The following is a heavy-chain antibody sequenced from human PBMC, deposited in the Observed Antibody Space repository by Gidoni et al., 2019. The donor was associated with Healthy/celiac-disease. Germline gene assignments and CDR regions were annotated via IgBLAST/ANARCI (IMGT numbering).Heavy chain of an antibody. Sequence: EVQLVESGGGLVQPWGSLRLSCAASGFTVSSNYMRWVRQAPGKGLEWVSVIYSGGSTYYADSVKGRFTISRDNSKNTLYLQMNSLRAEDTAVYYCARATVAGMTHLGAFDIWGQGTMVTVSS. CDR2: IYSGGST. J-gene: IGHJ3*02. CDR3: ARATVAGMTHLGAFDI. D-gene: IGHD6-19*01. V-gene: IGHV3-66*01. CDR1: GFTVSSNY.